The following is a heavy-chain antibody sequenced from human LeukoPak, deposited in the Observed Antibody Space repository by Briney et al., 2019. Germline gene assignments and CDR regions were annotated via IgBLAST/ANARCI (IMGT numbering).Heavy chain of an antibody. D-gene: IGHD1-26*01. CDR3: ARHHEAGTTTDWFDP. V-gene: IGHV5-51*01. J-gene: IGHJ5*02. CDR1: GYNFTNYW. CDR2: IYPGDSDT. Sequence: GESLKISCKGSGYNFTNYWIGWVRQMPGKGLEWMGIIYPGDSDTRYSPSFQGQVTISADKSISTAYLHWSSLKASDTAMYYCARHHEAGTTTDWFDPWGQGTLVTVSS.